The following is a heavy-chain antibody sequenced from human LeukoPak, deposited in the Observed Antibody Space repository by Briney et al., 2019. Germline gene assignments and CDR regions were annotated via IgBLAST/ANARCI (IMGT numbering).Heavy chain of an antibody. CDR2: IKQDGSEK. CDR3: ACPYDYVWGSYPFDY. V-gene: IGHV3-7*01. CDR1: GFTFSSYW. Sequence: GGSLRLSCAASGFTFSSYWMSWVRQAPGKGLEWVAYIKQDGSEKYYVDSVKGRFTISRDNAKNSLYLQMNSLRAEDTAVYYCACPYDYVWGSYPFDYWGQGTLVTVSS. D-gene: IGHD3-16*02. J-gene: IGHJ4*02.